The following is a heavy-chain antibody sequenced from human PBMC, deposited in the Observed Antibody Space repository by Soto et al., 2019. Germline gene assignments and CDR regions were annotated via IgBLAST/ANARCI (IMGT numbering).Heavy chain of an antibody. CDR1: GFTFSSYA. CDR2: ISGSGGST. D-gene: IGHD4-17*01. J-gene: IGHJ1*01. CDR3: AKDYGDPPMTEYFQH. Sequence: GGSLRLSCAASGFTFSSYAMSWVRQAPGKGLEWVSAISGSGGSTYYADSVKGRFTISRDNSKNTLNLQMNSLRAEDTAVYYCAKDYGDPPMTEYFQHWGQGTLVTVSS. V-gene: IGHV3-23*01.